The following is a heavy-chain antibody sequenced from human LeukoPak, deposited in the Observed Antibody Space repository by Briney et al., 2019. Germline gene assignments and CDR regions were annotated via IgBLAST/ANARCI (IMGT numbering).Heavy chain of an antibody. CDR2: IYAGDSQT. V-gene: IGHV5-51*01. CDR3: ARHTAFSDISSRFDP. D-gene: IGHD3-9*01. CDR1: GYSFTNYW. Sequence: GESLNISCERAGYSFTNYWIAWMRQMPGKGLEWKTIIYAGDSQTRYSPSFQRYVSLSPDKSISTACLQWSSLKASDTAMYYCARHTAFSDISSRFDPWGQGTLVTVSS. J-gene: IGHJ5*02.